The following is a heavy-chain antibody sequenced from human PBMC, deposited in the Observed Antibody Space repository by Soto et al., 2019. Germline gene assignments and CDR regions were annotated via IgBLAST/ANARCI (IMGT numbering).Heavy chain of an antibody. CDR2: INHSGST. D-gene: IGHD3-3*01. Sequence: QVQLQQWGAGLLKPSETLSLTCAVYGGSFSGYYWSWIRQPPGKGLEWIGEINHSGSTNYNPSLMSRVTISVDTSKNQFSLKLSSVTAADTAVYYCARGHSLRFLGYYYGMDVWGQGTTVTVSS. V-gene: IGHV4-34*01. CDR3: ARGHSLRFLGYYYGMDV. J-gene: IGHJ6*02. CDR1: GGSFSGYY.